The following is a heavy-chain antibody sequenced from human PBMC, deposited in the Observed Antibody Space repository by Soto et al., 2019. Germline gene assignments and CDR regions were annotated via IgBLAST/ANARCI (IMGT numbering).Heavy chain of an antibody. V-gene: IGHV4-30-4*01. CDR1: GGSISSGDYY. Sequence: PSETLSLTCTVSGGSISSGDYYWSWIRQPPGKSLEWIGYIYYSGSTYYNPSLKSRVTISVDTSKNQFSLKLSSVTAADTAVYYCARDGYSSGWFDYWGQGTLVTVSS. J-gene: IGHJ4*02. D-gene: IGHD6-19*01. CDR3: ARDGYSSGWFDY. CDR2: IYYSGST.